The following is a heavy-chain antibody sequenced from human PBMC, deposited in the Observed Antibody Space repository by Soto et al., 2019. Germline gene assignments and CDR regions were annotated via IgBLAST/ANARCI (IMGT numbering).Heavy chain of an antibody. CDR3: ASNAGGYYYDSSGYYCDY. J-gene: IGHJ4*02. CDR2: ISYDGSNK. D-gene: IGHD3-22*01. CDR1: GFTFSSYA. V-gene: IGHV3-30-3*01. Sequence: PGGSLRLSCAASGFTFSSYAMHWVRQAPGKGLEWVAVISYDGSNKYYADSVKGRFTISRDNSKNTLYLQMNSLRAEDTAVYYCASNAGGYYYDSSGYYCDYWGQGT.